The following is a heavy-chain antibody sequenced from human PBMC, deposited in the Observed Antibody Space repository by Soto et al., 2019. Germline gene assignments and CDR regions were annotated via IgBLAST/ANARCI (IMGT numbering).Heavy chain of an antibody. V-gene: IGHV1-69*02. CDR3: AFANDYGDYGAYFDY. CDR2: IIPILGIA. J-gene: IGHJ4*02. Sequence: ASVKVSCKASGGTFSSYTISWVRQAPGQGLEWMGRIIPILGIANYAQKFQGRVTITADKSTSTAYMELSSLRSEDTAVYYCAFANDYGDYGAYFDYWGQGTLVTVSS. CDR1: GGTFSSYT. D-gene: IGHD4-17*01.